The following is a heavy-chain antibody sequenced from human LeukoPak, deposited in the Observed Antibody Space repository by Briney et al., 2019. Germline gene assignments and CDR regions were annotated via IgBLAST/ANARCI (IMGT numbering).Heavy chain of an antibody. D-gene: IGHD1-26*01. J-gene: IGHJ4*02. Sequence: NSGGSLRLSCAASGFTFSDYYMSWIRQAPGKGLEWVSYISSSGSTIYYADSVKGRFTISRDNAKNSLYLQMNRLRAEDTAVYYCARVLRGSYYSDYWGQGTLVTVSS. CDR2: ISSSGSTI. CDR3: ARVLRGSYYSDY. V-gene: IGHV3-11*01. CDR1: GFTFSDYY.